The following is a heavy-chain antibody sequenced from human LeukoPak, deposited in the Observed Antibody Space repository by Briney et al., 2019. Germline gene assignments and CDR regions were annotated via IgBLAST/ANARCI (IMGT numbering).Heavy chain of an antibody. CDR1: GFTFSSYA. CDR2: ISGSGGST. J-gene: IGHJ4*02. CDR3: AKASYYYGSGSPST. Sequence: PGGSLRLSCAASGFTFSSYAMSWVRQAPGKGLEWVSAISGSGGSTYYADSVKGRFTIPRDNSKNTLYLQMNSLRAEDTAVYYCAKASYYYGSGSPSTWGQGTLVTVSS. D-gene: IGHD3-10*01. V-gene: IGHV3-23*01.